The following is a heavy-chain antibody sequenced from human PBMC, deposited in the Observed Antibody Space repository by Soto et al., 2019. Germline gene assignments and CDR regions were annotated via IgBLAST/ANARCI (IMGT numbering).Heavy chain of an antibody. CDR3: ARDPRHSGYDQGPSFDY. CDR1: GYTFTSYG. D-gene: IGHD5-12*01. J-gene: IGHJ4*02. CDR2: ISAYNGNT. V-gene: IGHV1-18*04. Sequence: ASVKVSCKASGYTFTSYGISWVRQAPGQGLEWMGWISAYNGNTNYAQKLQGRVTMTTDTSTSTAYMELRSLRSDDTAVYYCARDPRHSGYDQGPSFDYWGQGTLVTVSS.